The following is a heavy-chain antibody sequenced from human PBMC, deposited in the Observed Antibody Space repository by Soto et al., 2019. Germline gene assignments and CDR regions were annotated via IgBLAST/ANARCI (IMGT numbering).Heavy chain of an antibody. Sequence: SVKGSGKTAGDALSSYAISWVRQAPGQGLEWMGGIIPIFGTANYAQKLQGRVTMTTDTSTSTAYMELRSLRSDDTAVYYCAREWFRYYYYGMDVWGQGTTVTGSS. CDR2: IIPIFGTA. CDR3: AREWFRYYYYGMDV. D-gene: IGHD3-10*01. J-gene: IGHJ6*02. CDR1: GDALSSYA. V-gene: IGHV1-69*05.